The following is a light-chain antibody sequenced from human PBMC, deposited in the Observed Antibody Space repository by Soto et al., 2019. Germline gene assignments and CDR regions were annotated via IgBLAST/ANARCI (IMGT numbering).Light chain of an antibody. J-gene: IGKJ4*01. CDR1: QTVSSNY. CDR2: GAS. V-gene: IGKV3-20*01. CDR3: QQYATLIT. Sequence: EIVLTQSPGTLSLSPGERATLSCRASQTVSSNYLAWYQQRPGQTPRLLVYGASNRATGIPARFSGSGSGTDFTLTITRLEPEDFAVYYCQQYATLITFGGGTKVEIK.